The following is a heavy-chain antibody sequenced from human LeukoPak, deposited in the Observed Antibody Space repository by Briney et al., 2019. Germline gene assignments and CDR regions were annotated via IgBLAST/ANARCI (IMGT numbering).Heavy chain of an antibody. CDR3: ARDRYYDSSGYIYFYGMDV. V-gene: IGHV1-18*01. D-gene: IGHD3-22*01. CDR2: MSVYNENT. Sequence: ASVKVSCKASGYTFTNYGFSWVRQAHGQGLEWMGWMSVYNENTNYALKFQGRLTMTTDTSTSTAYMELWGLRSDDTAVYYCARDRYYDSSGYIYFYGMDVWGQGTTVTVSS. J-gene: IGHJ6*02. CDR1: GYTFTNYG.